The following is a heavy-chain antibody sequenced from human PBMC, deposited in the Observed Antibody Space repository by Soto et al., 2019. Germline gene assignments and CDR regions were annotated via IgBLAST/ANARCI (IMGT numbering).Heavy chain of an antibody. J-gene: IGHJ4*02. D-gene: IGHD3-22*01. CDR3: ARETARLLGY. Sequence: PGGALRLSCSASGFTFSSYAMHWLRQAPGKGLEWGAAISYDGSGKYFADPVKRRFTISRDNSKSTLYLQMNSLTAEDTAVYYCARETARLLGYWGQGTLVTVSS. CDR1: GFTFSSYA. CDR2: ISYDGSGK. V-gene: IGHV3-30-3*01.